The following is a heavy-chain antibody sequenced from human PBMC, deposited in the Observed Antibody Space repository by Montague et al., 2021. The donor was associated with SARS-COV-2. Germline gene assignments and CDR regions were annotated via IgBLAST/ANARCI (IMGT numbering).Heavy chain of an antibody. V-gene: IGHV3-48*03. CDR2: ISSSGITI. CDR3: ARDNYYYDTSGYPDY. J-gene: IGHJ4*02. CDR1: GFTFSSYE. Sequence: SLRLSCAASGFTFSSYEMNWLRQAPGKGLEWVSYISSSGITIYYXDSVKGRFTISRDNAKNSLYLQMNSLRAEDTAVYYCARDNYYYDTSGYPDYWGQGTLVTVSS. D-gene: IGHD3-22*01.